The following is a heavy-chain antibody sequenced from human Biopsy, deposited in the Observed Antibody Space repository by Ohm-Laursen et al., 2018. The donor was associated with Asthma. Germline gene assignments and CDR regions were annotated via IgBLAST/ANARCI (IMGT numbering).Heavy chain of an antibody. J-gene: IGHJ4*02. D-gene: IGHD4-17*01. Sequence: ASVKASCKVSGYSLNDLSMHWVRQAPGQGLEWMGGHDHEEGGTVNARRFQGRVTMTEDTSTDTAYMELSSLSSDDTAVYYCASDFPKDYVRYNFQFWGQGTLVTASS. CDR1: GYSLNDLS. V-gene: IGHV1-24*01. CDR3: ASDFPKDYVRYNFQF. CDR2: HDHEEGGT.